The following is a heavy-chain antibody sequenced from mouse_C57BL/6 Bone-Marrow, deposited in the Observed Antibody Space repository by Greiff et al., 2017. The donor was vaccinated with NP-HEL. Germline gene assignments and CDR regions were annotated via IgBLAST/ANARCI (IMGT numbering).Heavy chain of an antibody. J-gene: IGHJ1*03. CDR3: ARGTSYWYFDV. CDR1: GYTFTSYW. CDR2: IHPNSGST. V-gene: IGHV1-64*01. D-gene: IGHD2-13*01. Sequence: QVQLQQPGAELVKPGASVKLSCKASGYTFTSYWMHWVKQRPGQGLEWIGMIHPNSGSTNYNEKFKSKATLTVDKSSSTAYMQRSSLTSEDSAVYYCARGTSYWYFDVGGTGTTVTVSS.